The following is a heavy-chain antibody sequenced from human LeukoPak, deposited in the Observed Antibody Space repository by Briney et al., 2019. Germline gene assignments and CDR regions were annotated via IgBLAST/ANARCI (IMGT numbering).Heavy chain of an antibody. J-gene: IGHJ4*02. Sequence: SETLSLTCAVYGGSFSGYYWSWIRLPPEKGLEWIGEINPGGCTNYSPSLKSRVTMSVGTSKNQYSLSLSAVTAADTAVYYCARRGPQGYDYWGLGTLVTVSS. D-gene: IGHD5-12*01. CDR3: ARRGPQGYDY. V-gene: IGHV4-34*01. CDR2: INPGGCT. CDR1: GGSFSGYY.